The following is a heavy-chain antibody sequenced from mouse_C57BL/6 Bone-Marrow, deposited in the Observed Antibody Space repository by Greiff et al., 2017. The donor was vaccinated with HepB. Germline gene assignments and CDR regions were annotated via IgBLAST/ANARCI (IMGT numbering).Heavy chain of an antibody. D-gene: IGHD3-2*02. CDR2: ISNGGGST. J-gene: IGHJ3*01. V-gene: IGHV5-12*01. CDR1: GFTFSDYY. CDR3: ARKTAQATGFAY. Sequence: EVKLQESGGGLVQPGGSLKLSCAASGFTFSDYYMYWVRQTPEKRLEWVAYISNGGGSTYYPDTVKGRFTISRDNAKNTLYLQMSRLKSEDTAMYYCARKTAQATGFAYWGQGTLVTVSA.